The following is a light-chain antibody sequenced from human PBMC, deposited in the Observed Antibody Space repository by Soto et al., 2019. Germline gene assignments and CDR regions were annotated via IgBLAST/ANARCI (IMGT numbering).Light chain of an antibody. J-gene: IGKJ1*01. Sequence: DIVFTQSPVTLSLSPGGRATLYCPASQSVSSNYVAWYQQTPGQAHRLIIYGGSSRATGIPVRFSGSGSETDFTLTITRLEPEDFAMYYCQQYSSSRTFGQGTKVDIK. CDR1: QSVSSNY. CDR2: GGS. CDR3: QQYSSSRT. V-gene: IGKV3-20*01.